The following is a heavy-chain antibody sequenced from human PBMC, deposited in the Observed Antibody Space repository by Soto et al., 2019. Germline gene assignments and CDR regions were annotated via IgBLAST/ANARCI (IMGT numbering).Heavy chain of an antibody. J-gene: IGHJ6*03. CDR3: ARGASLYYDYIWGSYRYDYYYMDV. CDR2: IWYDGSNK. Sequence: GGSLRLSCAASGFTFSSYGMHWVRQAPGKGLEWVAVIWYDGSNKYYADSVKGRFTISRDNSKNTLYLQMNSLRAEDTAVYYCARGASLYYDYIWGSYRYDYYYMDVWGKGTTVTVSS. D-gene: IGHD3-16*02. V-gene: IGHV3-33*01. CDR1: GFTFSSYG.